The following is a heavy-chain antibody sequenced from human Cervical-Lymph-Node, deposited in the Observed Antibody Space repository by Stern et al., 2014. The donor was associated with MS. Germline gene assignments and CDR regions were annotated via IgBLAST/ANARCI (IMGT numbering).Heavy chain of an antibody. D-gene: IGHD3-3*01. V-gene: IGHV1-2*02. Sequence: VQLVQSGAEVKKPGASVKVSCKTSGYIFTGYYIHWVRQAPGQELEWMAWLNPNTGGTKYAQKFQGRVTMSRDTSISTAYVELSSLTSDDTAVYYCARDQRGITIFGVVTDYYYLGMDVWGQGTTVTVSS. CDR2: LNPNTGGT. CDR3: ARDQRGITIFGVVTDYYYLGMDV. J-gene: IGHJ6*02. CDR1: GYIFTGYY.